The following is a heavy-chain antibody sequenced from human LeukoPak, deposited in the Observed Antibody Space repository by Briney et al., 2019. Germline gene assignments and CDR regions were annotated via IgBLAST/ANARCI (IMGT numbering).Heavy chain of an antibody. CDR1: GFAFSSYS. CDR2: VSSGSSTI. J-gene: IGHJ6*02. D-gene: IGHD2-15*01. Sequence: GGSLRLSCVASGFAFSSYSMNWVRQAPGKGLEWVSYVSSGSSTIYYADSVEGRFTISRDNAKNSLYLQMNSLRVEDTAVYYCARDATQDVWGQGTTVTVSS. V-gene: IGHV3-48*01. CDR3: ARDATQDV.